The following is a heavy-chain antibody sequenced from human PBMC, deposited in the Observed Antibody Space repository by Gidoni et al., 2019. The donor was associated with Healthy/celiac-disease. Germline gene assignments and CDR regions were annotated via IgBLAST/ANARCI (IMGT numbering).Heavy chain of an antibody. J-gene: IGHJ4*02. CDR3: AHTLSGIDYYDSSGYFGY. CDR1: GFSPSTSGVG. CDR2: IYWNDDK. D-gene: IGHD3-22*01. Sequence: QITLKESGPTLVKPKQNLTLTCTFPGFSPSTSGVGVGWIRQPPGKALEWLALIYWNDDKRYSPSLKSRLTITKDTSKNRVVLTMTNMDPVDTATYYCAHTLSGIDYYDSSGYFGYWGQGTLVTVSS. V-gene: IGHV2-5*01.